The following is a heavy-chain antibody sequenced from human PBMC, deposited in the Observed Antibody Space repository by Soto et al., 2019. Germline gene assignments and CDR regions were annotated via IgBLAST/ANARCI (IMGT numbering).Heavy chain of an antibody. CDR3: ARHGTNSYFYYGMDV. CDR2: IYPGDSDT. CDR1: GYTFTTYW. J-gene: IGHJ6*02. Sequence: PGESLKISCKGSGYTFTTYWIGWVRQMPGKGLEWMGIIYPGDSDTRYSPPFQGQVTISADKSISTAYLQWSSLKASDTAIYYCARHGTNSYFYYGMDVWGQGTTVTVSS. D-gene: IGHD2-8*01. V-gene: IGHV5-51*01.